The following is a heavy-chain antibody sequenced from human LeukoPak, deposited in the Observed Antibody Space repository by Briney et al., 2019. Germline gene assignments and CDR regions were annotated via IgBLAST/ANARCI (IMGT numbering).Heavy chain of an antibody. J-gene: IGHJ5*02. CDR1: GGSINSYY. V-gene: IGHV4-59*01. CDR3: ARHGMVRGQAPNWFDP. Sequence: SETLSLTCTVSGGSINSYYWSWIRQPPGKGLEWIGYIYYNGSTNYNPSLKSRVTISVDTSKNQFSLKLSSVTAADTAVYYCARHGMVRGQAPNWFDPWGQGTLVTVSS. D-gene: IGHD3-10*01. CDR2: IYYNGST.